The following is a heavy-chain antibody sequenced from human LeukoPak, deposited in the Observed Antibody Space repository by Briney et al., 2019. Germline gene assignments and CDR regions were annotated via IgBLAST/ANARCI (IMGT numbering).Heavy chain of an antibody. CDR1: GYSFTSYW. CDR3: ASPYGGYCSSTSCYNTNDAFDI. Sequence: GESLKISCKGSGYSFTSYWIGWVRQMPGKGLEWMGIIYPGDSDTTYSPSFQGQVTISADKSISTAYLQWSSLKASDTAMYYCASPYGGYCSSTSCYNTNDAFDIWGQGTMVTVSS. CDR2: IYPGDSDT. V-gene: IGHV5-51*01. J-gene: IGHJ3*02. D-gene: IGHD2-2*01.